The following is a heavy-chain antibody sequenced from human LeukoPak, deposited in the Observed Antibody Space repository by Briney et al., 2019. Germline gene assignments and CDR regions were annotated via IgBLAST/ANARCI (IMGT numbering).Heavy chain of an antibody. D-gene: IGHD2-15*01. J-gene: IGHJ5*02. CDR1: GYGSTAYW. V-gene: IGHV5-51*01. Sequence: GESLKISCKGSGYGSTAYWIAWVRQMPAKGLEWMGIIYPGDSDTRYSPSFQGQVTISADKSISTAYLQWSSLKASDTAMYYCARGLGYCSGGSCYHWFDPWGQGTLVTVSS. CDR2: IYPGDSDT. CDR3: ARGLGYCSGGSCYHWFDP.